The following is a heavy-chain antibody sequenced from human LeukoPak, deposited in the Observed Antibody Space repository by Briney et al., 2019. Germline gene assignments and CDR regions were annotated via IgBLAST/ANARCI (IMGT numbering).Heavy chain of an antibody. CDR1: GFTLSNYA. CDR2: ISGSGGGT. Sequence: GGSLRLSCAASGFTLSNYAMTWVRQAPGKGLEWVAGISGSGGGTNYADSVKGRFTISRDNYKNTLYLQMNSLGAEDTAVYFCAKRGVVIRVILVGFHKEAYYFDSWGQGALVTVSS. V-gene: IGHV3-23*01. CDR3: AKRGVVIRVILVGFHKEAYYFDS. D-gene: IGHD3-22*01. J-gene: IGHJ4*02.